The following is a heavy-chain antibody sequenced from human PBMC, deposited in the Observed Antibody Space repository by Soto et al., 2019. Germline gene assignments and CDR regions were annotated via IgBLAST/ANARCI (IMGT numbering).Heavy chain of an antibody. Sequence: QVQLVQSGAEVKKPGASVKVSCKASGYTFTSYGISWVRQAPGQGLEWMGWISAYNGNTNYAQKLQGRVTMTTDTSTRTAHMELRSLRSDDTAVYYCARTLEGAHSSSSDWVYWGQGTLVTVST. V-gene: IGHV1-18*01. J-gene: IGHJ4*02. CDR3: ARTLEGAHSSSSDWVY. CDR1: GYTFTSYG. D-gene: IGHD6-6*01. CDR2: ISAYNGNT.